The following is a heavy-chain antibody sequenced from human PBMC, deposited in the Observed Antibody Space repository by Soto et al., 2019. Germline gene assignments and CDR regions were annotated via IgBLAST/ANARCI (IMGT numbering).Heavy chain of an antibody. D-gene: IGHD2-2*01. CDR1: GGSISSGDYY. CDR2: IYYSGST. J-gene: IGHJ5*02. V-gene: IGHV4-30-4*01. Sequence: SETLSLTCTVSGGSISSGDYYWSWIRQPPGKGLEWIGYIYYSGSTYYNPSLKSRVTISVDTSKNQFSLKLSSVTAADTAVYYCARCLMPKQARFDPWGQGTLVTVSS. CDR3: ARCLMPKQARFDP.